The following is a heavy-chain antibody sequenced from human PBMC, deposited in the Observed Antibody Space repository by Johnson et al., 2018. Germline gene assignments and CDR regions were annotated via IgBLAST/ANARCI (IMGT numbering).Heavy chain of an antibody. J-gene: IGHJ6*02. V-gene: IGHV3-30*14. CDR1: GFTFRNYA. Sequence: QVQLVQSGGGVVQPGRSLRLSCAASGFTFRNYAMQWVRQAPGKGLEWVAVISYDGSDKYYAESVKGRFTISRDNSKNTLYLQMNSLRAEDTAVYYCARGVRMVRGFYYYYGMDGWGQGTTVTVSS. CDR3: ARGVRMVRGFYYYYGMDG. D-gene: IGHD3-10*01. CDR2: ISYDGSDK.